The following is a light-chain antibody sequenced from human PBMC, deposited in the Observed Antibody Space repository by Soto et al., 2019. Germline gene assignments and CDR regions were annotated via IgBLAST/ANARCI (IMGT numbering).Light chain of an antibody. Sequence: EVVLTQSPGTLSLSPGERATLSCRASQTMNSNYLAWYQHKPGQAPRLLIFGASRRATGIPDRFIGNGSGTDFTLTISRLEPEDIAVYYCQQSGGSLYTFGQGTKVEIK. CDR1: QTMNSNY. CDR3: QQSGGSLYT. CDR2: GAS. V-gene: IGKV3-20*01. J-gene: IGKJ2*01.